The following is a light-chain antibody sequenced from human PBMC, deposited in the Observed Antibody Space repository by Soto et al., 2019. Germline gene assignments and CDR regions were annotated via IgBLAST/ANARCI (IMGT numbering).Light chain of an antibody. V-gene: IGKV3-20*01. Sequence: ESVLTQSPGTLSLSPGERATLSCRASQSVSSRSLAWYQQKPGQAPRLLISDASNRAADIPDRFSGSGSGTDFTLTINRLEPEDFAVYYCQQYAGSPRTFGQGTKVDI. J-gene: IGKJ1*01. CDR1: QSVSSRS. CDR2: DAS. CDR3: QQYAGSPRT.